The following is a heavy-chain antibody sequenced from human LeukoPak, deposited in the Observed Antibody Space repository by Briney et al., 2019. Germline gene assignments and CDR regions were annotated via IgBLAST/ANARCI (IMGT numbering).Heavy chain of an antibody. V-gene: IGHV1-69*02. CDR1: GGTFSSYT. J-gene: IGHJ5*02. D-gene: IGHD4-17*01. CDR3: ARGNTVTTGWFDP. Sequence: SVKVSCKASGGTFSSYTISWERHAHGQGLEWKGRIIPILGIANSAQTFQGRVTITADKSTSTAYMELSSLRSEDTAVYYCARGNTVTTGWFDPWGQGALVTVSS. CDR2: IIPILGIA.